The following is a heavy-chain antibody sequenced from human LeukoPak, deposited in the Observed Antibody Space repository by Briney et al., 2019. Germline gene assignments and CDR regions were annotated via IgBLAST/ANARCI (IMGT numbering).Heavy chain of an antibody. CDR3: ARVSYSSSWYGIPLSYYSGMDV. CDR2: IYYSGST. V-gene: IGHV4-59*08. D-gene: IGHD6-13*01. J-gene: IGHJ6*02. Sequence: SETLSLTCTVSGGSISSYYWSWIRQPPGKGLEWIGYIYYSGSTNYNPSLKSRVTISVDTSKNQFSLKLSSVTAADTAVYYCARVSYSSSWYGIPLSYYSGMDVWGQGTSVTVSS. CDR1: GGSISSYY.